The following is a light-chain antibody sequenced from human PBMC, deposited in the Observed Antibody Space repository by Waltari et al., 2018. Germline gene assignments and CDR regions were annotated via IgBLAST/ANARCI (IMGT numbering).Light chain of an antibody. CDR3: CSYASSAIAV. CDR1: SSDVGGYNL. CDR2: DVN. V-gene: IGLV2-23*02. J-gene: IGLJ3*02. Sequence: QSALTQTATVSGSPGQSITISCTGTSSDVGGYNLVSWYQQHPGQAPTLIIYDVNKRPSGVSDRFSGSKSGNTASLTISGLQAADEADYYCCSYASSAIAVFGGGTRLTVL.